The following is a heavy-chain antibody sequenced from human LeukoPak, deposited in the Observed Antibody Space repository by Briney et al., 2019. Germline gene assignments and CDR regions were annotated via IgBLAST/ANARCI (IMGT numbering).Heavy chain of an antibody. J-gene: IGHJ4*02. V-gene: IGHV3-20*04. CDR2: INWNGGST. CDR1: GFTFDVYG. Sequence: GGSLRLSCAASGFTFDVYGMSWVRQSPGKGLEWDSGINWNGGSTLYADSVKGRFTISRDNAKNSLYLQMNSLRADDTAFYYCVGGESRGYYRYWGQGTLVTVSS. D-gene: IGHD3-22*01. CDR3: VGGESRGYYRY.